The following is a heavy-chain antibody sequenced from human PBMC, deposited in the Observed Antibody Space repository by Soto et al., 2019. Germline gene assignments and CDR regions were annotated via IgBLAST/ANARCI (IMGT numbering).Heavy chain of an antibody. D-gene: IGHD4-17*01. J-gene: IGHJ3*01. CDR2: IKTDGSST. Sequence: EAQLVESGGGLVQPGGSRRLSCAASGFTFSSYWMHWVRQAPGKGLVWVSRIKTDGSSTNYADSVKGRFTISRDNAKNTRYLEMNSLRDEDTAVYYCARGVPNHYGFDVGGQGTMVTVSS. CDR1: GFTFSSYW. CDR3: ARGVPNHYGFDV. V-gene: IGHV3-74*01.